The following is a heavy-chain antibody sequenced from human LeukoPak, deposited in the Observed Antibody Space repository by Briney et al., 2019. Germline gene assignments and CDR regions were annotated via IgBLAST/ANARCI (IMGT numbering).Heavy chain of an antibody. CDR2: INTNTGNP. Sequence: PWASVKVSCKASGYTFTSYYMHWVRQAPGQGLEWMGWINTNTGNPTYAQGFTGRFVFSLDTSVSTAYLQISSLKAEDTAVYYCARSVTPQYFQHWGQGTLVTVSS. CDR1: GYTFTSYY. V-gene: IGHV7-4-1*02. J-gene: IGHJ1*01. CDR3: ARSVTPQYFQH. D-gene: IGHD4-17*01.